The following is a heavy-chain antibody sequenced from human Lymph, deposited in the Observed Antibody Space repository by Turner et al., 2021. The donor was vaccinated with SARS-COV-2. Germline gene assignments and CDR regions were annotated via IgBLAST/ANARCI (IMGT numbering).Heavy chain of an antibody. V-gene: IGHV3-33*01. CDR1: GFTLSSHG. CDR3: AREGDALAGGMDV. CDR2: ICYDGSTK. Sequence: QVQLVESGGGVVQPGRSRRLSCAASGFTLSSHGMHGVRQAPGKVLQWVAVICYDGSTKYYADSVKGRFTISRDNSKNTLYLQMNSLRAEDTAVYYCAREGDALAGGMDVWGQGTTVTVSS. D-gene: IGHD2-15*01. J-gene: IGHJ6*02.